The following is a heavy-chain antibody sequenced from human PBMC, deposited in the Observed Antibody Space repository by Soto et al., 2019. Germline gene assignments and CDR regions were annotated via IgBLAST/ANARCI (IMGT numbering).Heavy chain of an antibody. V-gene: IGHV3-21*01. D-gene: IGHD2-2*01. J-gene: IGHJ4*02. CDR3: AREDSIIIPAVSDF. CDR2: ISKSDYT. Sequence: GGSLRLSCTVSGFAFNNYGINWVRQAPGKGLEWVSSISKSDYTYYSDSVKGRFAISRDSAKSSVSLQMNTLRVEDTAVYYCAREDSIIIPAVSDFWGQGTLVTVSS. CDR1: GFAFNNYG.